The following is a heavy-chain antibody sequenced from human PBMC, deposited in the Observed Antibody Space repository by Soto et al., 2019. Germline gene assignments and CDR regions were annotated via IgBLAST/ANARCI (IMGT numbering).Heavy chain of an antibody. J-gene: IGHJ6*02. Sequence: GGSLRRSCAASGFSFSSYRMNWVRQAPGKGLEWVSFISSGSTTMHYADSVKGRFSISRDNVQNSLFLHMNNLRDQATAVYYCAREWTYCAAGACYYGMDGWGQGTTVTVSS. D-gene: IGHD2-8*02. CDR3: AREWTYCAAGACYYGMDG. CDR1: GFSFSSYR. V-gene: IGHV3-48*02. CDR2: ISSGSTTM.